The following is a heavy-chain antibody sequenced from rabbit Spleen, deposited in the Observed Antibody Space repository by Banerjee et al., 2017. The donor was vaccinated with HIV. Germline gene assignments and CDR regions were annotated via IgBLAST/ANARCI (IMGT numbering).Heavy chain of an antibody. CDR1: GVSFSSDQY. CDR3: ARDSGSSFSSYGMDL. V-gene: IGHV1S40*01. D-gene: IGHD8-1*01. J-gene: IGHJ6*01. CDR2: IEGGGSAFT. Sequence: QSLEESGGDLVKPGASLTLTCTASGVSFSSDQYMCWVRQAPGKGLEWIACIEGGGSAFTYFASWAKGRFTISKTSSTTVTLQMTSLTAADTATYFCARDSGSSFSSYGMDLWAQGPSSPS.